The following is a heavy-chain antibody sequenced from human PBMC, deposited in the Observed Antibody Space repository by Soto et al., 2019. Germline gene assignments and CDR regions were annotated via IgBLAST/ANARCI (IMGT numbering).Heavy chain of an antibody. CDR2: IYYSGST. D-gene: IGHD3-10*01. CDR3: ARAFVTMFRGVPHYYGMDV. J-gene: IGHJ6*02. Sequence: SETLSLTCTVSGDSVSSYYWSWIRQPPGKGLEWIGYIYYSGSTKYNPSLKSRVTTSVDTSKNQFSLKLTSVTAAETAVYYCARAFVTMFRGVPHYYGMDVWGQGTTVTVSS. V-gene: IGHV4-59*02. CDR1: GDSVSSYY.